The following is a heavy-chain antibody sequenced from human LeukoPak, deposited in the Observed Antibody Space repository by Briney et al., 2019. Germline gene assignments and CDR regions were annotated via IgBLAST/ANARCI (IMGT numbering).Heavy chain of an antibody. CDR2: IYYSGST. V-gene: IGHV4-39*07. CDR3: ARDTVSSSSSSWYY. Sequence: SETLSLTCSVSGDSISTSSSYWGWIRQPPGKGLEWIGSIYYSGSTYYNTSLKSRVSISVDTSKNQFSLKMNSVTAADTAVYYCARDTVSSSSSSWYYWGQGTLVTVSS. D-gene: IGHD6-6*01. J-gene: IGHJ4*02. CDR1: GDSISTSSSY.